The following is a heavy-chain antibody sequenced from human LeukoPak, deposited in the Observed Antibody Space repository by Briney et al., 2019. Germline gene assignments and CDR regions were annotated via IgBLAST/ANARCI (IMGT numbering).Heavy chain of an antibody. D-gene: IGHD3-10*01. V-gene: IGHV1-69*13. CDR3: ARSPSGFGEFEYYFDY. CDR2: IIPIFGTA. CDR1: GGTFSSYA. Sequence: ASVKVSCKASGGTFSSYAISWVRQAPGQGLEWMGGIIPIFGTANYAQKFQGRVTITGDESTSPAYMELSRLRSDDPAVYYCARSPSGFGEFEYYFDYWGQGTLVTVSS. J-gene: IGHJ4*02.